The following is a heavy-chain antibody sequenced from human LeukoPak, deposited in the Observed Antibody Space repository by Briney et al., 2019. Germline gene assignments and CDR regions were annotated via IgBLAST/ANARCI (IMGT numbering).Heavy chain of an antibody. CDR2: ISSGAGTT. Sequence: PGGSLRLSCAASGFTFSSYAMSWVRQVPGKRLEWHSAISSGAGTTGYADSVKGRFTISRVNSKSTIYLQMNSLSAEDTAIYYCAKDLEQSYSGWSASYDGWGQGTLVTVSS. D-gene: IGHD6-19*01. J-gene: IGHJ4*02. CDR3: AKDLEQSYSGWSASYDG. V-gene: IGHV3-23*01. CDR1: GFTFSSYA.